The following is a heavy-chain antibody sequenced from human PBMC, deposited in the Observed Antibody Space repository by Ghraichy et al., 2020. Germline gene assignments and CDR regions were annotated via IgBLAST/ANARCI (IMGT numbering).Heavy chain of an antibody. CDR2: ILNSQST. J-gene: IGHJ4*02. Sequence: SETLSLTCTVSGGSVSSGTYYWNWIRQPPGKGLEWVGNILNSQSTNYKASLKSRVTISVDTSRNQVSLKLRDVTAADTAVYYCARDLELGYWGQGTLVTVSS. CDR3: ARDLELGY. D-gene: IGHD5-24*01. V-gene: IGHV4-61*01. CDR1: GGSVSSGTYY.